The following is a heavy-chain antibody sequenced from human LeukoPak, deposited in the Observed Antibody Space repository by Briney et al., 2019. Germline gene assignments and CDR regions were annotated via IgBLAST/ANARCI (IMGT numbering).Heavy chain of an antibody. CDR3: AXXXXXXXYDSTGYGNAFDI. CDR1: GYTFTGYY. Sequence: ASVKVSCKASGYTFTGYYMHWVRQAPGQGLEWMGWINPNSGGTNYAQKFQGRVTMTRDTSISTAYMELSRLRSDDTAVYYCAXXXXXXXYDSTGYGNAFDIWGQGTMVTVSS. CDR2: INPNSGGT. V-gene: IGHV1-2*02. J-gene: IGHJ3*02. D-gene: IGHD3-22*01.